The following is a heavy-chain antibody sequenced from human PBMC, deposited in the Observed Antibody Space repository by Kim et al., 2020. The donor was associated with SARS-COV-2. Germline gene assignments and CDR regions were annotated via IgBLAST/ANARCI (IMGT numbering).Heavy chain of an antibody. CDR3: AREGRLTMVRGGYDYYSGMNA. Sequence: SETLSLTCTVSGGSISSSSYYWGWIRQPPGKGLEWIGSIYYSGSTYYNPSLKSRVTISVDTSKNQFSLKLSSVTAADTAVYYCAREGRLTMVRGGYDYYSGMNAGGKGPTVTASP. D-gene: IGHD3-10*01. V-gene: IGHV4-39*07. J-gene: IGHJ6*04. CDR2: IYYSGST. CDR1: GGSISSSSYY.